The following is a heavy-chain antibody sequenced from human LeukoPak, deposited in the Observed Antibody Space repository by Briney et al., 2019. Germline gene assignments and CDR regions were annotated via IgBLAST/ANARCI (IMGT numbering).Heavy chain of an antibody. V-gene: IGHV3-30*04. CDR3: ARCGGNCSLPPTSARDV. CDR2: ISSAGRHI. J-gene: IGHJ6*01. Sequence: GASMMFFCGAAGVIFSSYAGHWVRQAPGDWMYPIPMISSAGRHIFYADSSKGRFTVSRDNSKSTLYLQMNLLRAEDTALYLCARCGGNCSLPPTSARDVWGQGPTVTVSA. CDR1: GVIFSSYA. D-gene: IGHD2-21*01.